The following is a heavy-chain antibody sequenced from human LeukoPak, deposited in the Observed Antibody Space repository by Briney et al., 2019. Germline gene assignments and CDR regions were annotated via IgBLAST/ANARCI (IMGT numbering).Heavy chain of an antibody. D-gene: IGHD2-2*01. Sequence: SETLSLTCTVSGGSISSGGYYWSWIRQHPGKGLEWIGYIYYSGSTYYNPSLKSRVTISVDTSKNQFSLKLSSVTAADTAVYYCARAGSYQLQIEADYYYYMDVWGKGTTVTVSS. CDR3: ARAGSYQLQIEADYYYYMDV. J-gene: IGHJ6*03. V-gene: IGHV4-31*03. CDR1: GGSISSGGYY. CDR2: IYYSGST.